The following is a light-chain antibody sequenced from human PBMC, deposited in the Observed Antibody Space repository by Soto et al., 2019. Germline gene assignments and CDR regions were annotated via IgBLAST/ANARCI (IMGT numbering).Light chain of an antibody. CDR1: QSISSY. V-gene: IGKV1-39*01. Sequence: DIQMTQSPSSLSASVGDRVTITCRASQSISSYLNWYQQKPGKAPKLLIYAASSLQSRVPSRFSCSGSGTDFILTISSLQPEDFATYYCQQSYSTPFTFGPGTKVDIK. CDR3: QQSYSTPFT. J-gene: IGKJ3*01. CDR2: AAS.